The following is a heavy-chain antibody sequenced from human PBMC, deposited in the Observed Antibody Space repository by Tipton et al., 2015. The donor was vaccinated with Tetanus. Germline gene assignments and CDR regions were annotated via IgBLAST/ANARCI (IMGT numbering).Heavy chain of an antibody. CDR3: IGAASITNYFDY. CDR2: IRTKPNNYAS. CDR1: GFAFSRSS. D-gene: IGHD3-3*01. V-gene: IGHV3-73*01. Sequence: SLRLSCLASGFAFSRSSIFWVRQAPGKGPEWVGRIRTKPNNYASAYGASVKGRFIVSRDDSVNTAYLQMNSLKIEDTAVYYCIGAASITNYFDYWGQGTLVIVSS. J-gene: IGHJ4*02.